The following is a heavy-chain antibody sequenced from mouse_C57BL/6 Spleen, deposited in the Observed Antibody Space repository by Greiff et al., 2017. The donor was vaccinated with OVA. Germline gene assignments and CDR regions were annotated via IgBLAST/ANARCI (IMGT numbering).Heavy chain of an antibody. CDR3: ARMDYYGSSLYWYFDV. CDR1: GFSLTSYG. V-gene: IGHV2-2*01. D-gene: IGHD1-1*01. J-gene: IGHJ1*03. Sequence: QVQLKESGPGLVQPSQRLSITCTVSGFSLTSYGVHWVRQSPGKGLEWLGVIWSGGSTDYNAAFISRLSISKDNSKSQVFFKMNSLQADDTAIYYCARMDYYGSSLYWYFDVWGTGTTVTVSS. CDR2: IWSGGST.